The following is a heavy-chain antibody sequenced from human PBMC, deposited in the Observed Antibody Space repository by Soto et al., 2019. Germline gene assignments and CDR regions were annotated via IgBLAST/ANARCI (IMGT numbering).Heavy chain of an antibody. CDR2: TYCDDDT. J-gene: IGHJ5*02. V-gene: IGHV2-5*02. CDR3: AHRVVWPPYDWPLGWFYP. Sequence: QITLKESGPTLMKPTQPLTLTCTFSGFSLSTSGVGVGWVRQPAGEALGCLAFTYCDDDTRYTTSLRSRLAIFQDTPKNLVFLIMTNMDPEDTDTYYRAHRVVWPPYDWPLGWFYPWGQGNLVTVSS. D-gene: IGHD3-16*01. CDR1: GFSLSTSGVG.